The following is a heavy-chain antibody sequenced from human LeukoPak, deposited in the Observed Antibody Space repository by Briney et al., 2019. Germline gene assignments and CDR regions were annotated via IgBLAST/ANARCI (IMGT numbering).Heavy chain of an antibody. CDR3: ARDWASGYDLRLFDY. V-gene: IGHV1-2*02. J-gene: IGHJ4*02. CDR1: GYTFTGYY. D-gene: IGHD5-12*01. Sequence: ASVKVSCKASGYTFTGYYMHWVRQAPGQGLEWMGWINPNSGGTNYAQKFQGRVTMTRDTSISTAYMELSRLRSDDTAVYYCARDWASGYDLRLFDYWGQGTLVTVSS. CDR2: INPNSGGT.